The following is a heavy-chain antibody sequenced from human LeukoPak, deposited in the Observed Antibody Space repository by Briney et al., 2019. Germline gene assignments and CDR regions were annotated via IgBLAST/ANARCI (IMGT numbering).Heavy chain of an antibody. Sequence: ASVKVSCKVSGYTLTELSMHWVRQAPGKGLEWMGGFDPEDGETIYAQKFQGRVTMTEDTSTDTAYMELSSLRSEDTAVYYCATDLGQQLAYNWFDPWGQGTLVTVSS. CDR2: FDPEDGET. V-gene: IGHV1-24*01. J-gene: IGHJ5*02. D-gene: IGHD6-13*01. CDR3: ATDLGQQLAYNWFDP. CDR1: GYTLTELS.